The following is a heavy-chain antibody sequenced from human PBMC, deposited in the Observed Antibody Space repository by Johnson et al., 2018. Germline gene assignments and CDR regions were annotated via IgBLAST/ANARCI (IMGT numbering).Heavy chain of an antibody. Sequence: QVQLVESGGGVVQPGRSLRVSCAASGFTFSRYGMHWVRQAPGKGLEWVAVIWYDGSNKFYADSVKGRFTISRDNSKNTLYLQMNSLGAEDMAVYYWARGGSVGATTGGAFDIWGQGTMVTVSS. V-gene: IGHV3-33*01. CDR1: GFTFSRYG. CDR2: IWYDGSNK. J-gene: IGHJ3*02. CDR3: ARGGSVGATTGGAFDI. D-gene: IGHD1-26*01.